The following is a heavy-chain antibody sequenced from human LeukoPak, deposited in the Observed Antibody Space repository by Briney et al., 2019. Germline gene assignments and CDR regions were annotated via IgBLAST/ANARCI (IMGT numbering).Heavy chain of an antibody. J-gene: IGHJ4*02. V-gene: IGHV1-18*01. CDR2: ISGYNGNT. CDR1: GYTFTRSG. CDR3: ATVETVMFGVVIIGSSFDY. Sequence: GASVKVSCKAAGYTFTRSGISWVRQAPGQGLEWMGWISGYNGNTIYAQMLQGRVTMTTDTSTSTAYMELRSLRSDDTAMYYCATVETVMFGVVIIGSSFDYWGQGTLVTVSS. D-gene: IGHD3-3*01.